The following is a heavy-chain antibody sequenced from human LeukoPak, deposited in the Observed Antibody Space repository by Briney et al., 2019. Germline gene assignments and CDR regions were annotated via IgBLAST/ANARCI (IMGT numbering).Heavy chain of an antibody. CDR1: GFTFSSYW. D-gene: IGHD7-27*01. CDR3: ARRGELGSFDY. Sequence: PGGSLRLSCAASGFTFSSYWMSWVRQAPGKGLEWVSYISSSGSTIYYADSVKGRFTISRDNAKNSLYLQMNSLRAEDTAVYYCARRGELGSFDYWGQGTLVTVSS. J-gene: IGHJ4*02. V-gene: IGHV3-48*04. CDR2: ISSSGSTI.